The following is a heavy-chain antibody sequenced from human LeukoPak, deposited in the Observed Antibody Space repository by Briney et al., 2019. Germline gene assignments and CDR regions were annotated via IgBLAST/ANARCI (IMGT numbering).Heavy chain of an antibody. D-gene: IGHD3-10*01. V-gene: IGHV3-23*01. Sequence: GGSLRLSCAASGFTFSRYGMSWVRQAPGKGLEWVSSITGRGSTTYYADSVKGRFTISRDNSKNTLYLQMNSLRAEDTAVYYCAKVSVLLWFGELLSPFDYWGQGTLVTVSS. CDR2: ITGRGSTT. J-gene: IGHJ4*02. CDR1: GFTFSRYG. CDR3: AKVSVLLWFGELLSPFDY.